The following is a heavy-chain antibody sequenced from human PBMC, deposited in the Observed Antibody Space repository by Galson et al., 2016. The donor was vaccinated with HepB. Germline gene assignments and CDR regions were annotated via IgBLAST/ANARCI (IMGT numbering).Heavy chain of an antibody. D-gene: IGHD3-16*01. V-gene: IGHV3-11*01. J-gene: IGHJ4*02. CDR3: AGGGGFSVGAYFDS. CDR1: TLTFSDYY. CDR2: IAGSGRPI. Sequence: SLRLSCAASTLTFSDYYMSWIRQAPGRGLEWISYIAGSGRPIYYADSVKGRFTISRDNAKHSLYLQMNSRRAEDTAVYYCAGGGGFSVGAYFDSWGQGTLVTVSS.